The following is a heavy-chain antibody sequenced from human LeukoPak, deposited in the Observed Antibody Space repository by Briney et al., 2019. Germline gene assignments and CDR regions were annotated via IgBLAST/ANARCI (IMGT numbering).Heavy chain of an antibody. D-gene: IGHD4/OR15-4a*01. J-gene: IGHJ4*02. CDR2: INSYGSTT. Sequence: GRSLTLSSAAYGLSLSSYWMHWVRQAPGKGLVWVSRINSYGSTTNYADSVKGRLTISRDNAKNTLYLQMNSLKAEDTAVYYCAKASYHYGPNDNWGQGTLVTVSS. CDR3: AKASYHYGPNDN. CDR1: GLSLSSYW. V-gene: IGHV3-74*01.